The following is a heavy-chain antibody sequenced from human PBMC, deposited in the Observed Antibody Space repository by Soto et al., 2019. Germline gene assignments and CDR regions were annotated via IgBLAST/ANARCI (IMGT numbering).Heavy chain of an antibody. V-gene: IGHV4-59*01. D-gene: IGHD5-18*01. CDR1: GGSISSYY. Sequence: SETLSLTCTVSGGSISSYYWSWIRQPPGKGLEWIGYIYYSGSTNYNPSLKSRVTISVDTSKNQFSLKLSSVTAADTAVYYCARGRGYSYGYDYYYYGMDVWGQGTTVTVPS. CDR2: IYYSGST. CDR3: ARGRGYSYGYDYYYYGMDV. J-gene: IGHJ6*02.